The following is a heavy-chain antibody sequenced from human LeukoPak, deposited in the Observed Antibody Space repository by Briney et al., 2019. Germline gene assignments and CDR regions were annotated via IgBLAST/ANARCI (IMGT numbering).Heavy chain of an antibody. V-gene: IGHV1-46*01. CDR3: ARPYFYDSRRGYFDY. D-gene: IGHD3-22*01. CDR2: INPSGGST. Sequence: ASVKVSCKASGYTFTSYYMHWVRQAPGQGLEWMGIINPSGGSTSYAQKFQGRVTMTRDTSTSTVYMELSSLRSEDTAVYCCARPYFYDSRRGYFDYWGQGTLVTVSS. CDR1: GYTFTSYY. J-gene: IGHJ4*02.